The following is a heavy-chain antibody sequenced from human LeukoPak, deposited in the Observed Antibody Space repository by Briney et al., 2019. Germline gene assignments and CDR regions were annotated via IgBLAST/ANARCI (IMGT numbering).Heavy chain of an antibody. D-gene: IGHD2/OR15-2a*01. CDR3: AREDEPNNAFDI. J-gene: IGHJ3*02. V-gene: IGHV3-13*04. Sequence: GGSLRLSCAASGFTFSSYDMHWVRQAKVKGLEWVSAIGTAGDTYYPGSVKGRFTISRENAKNSLYLQMNSLRAGYTAVYYCAREDEPNNAFDIWGQGTMVTVSS. CDR1: GFTFSSYD. CDR2: IGTAGDT.